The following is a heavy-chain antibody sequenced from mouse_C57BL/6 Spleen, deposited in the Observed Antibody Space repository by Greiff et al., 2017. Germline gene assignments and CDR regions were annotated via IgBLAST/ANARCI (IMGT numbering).Heavy chain of an antibody. CDR2: IYIGNGYT. V-gene: IGHV1-58*01. D-gene: IGHD2-2*01. J-gene: IGHJ2*01. CDR3: ARGGGYGEYYFDY. Sequence: VHVKQSGAELVRPGSSVKLSCTTSGYTFTSYGINWVKQRPGQGLEWIGYIYIGNGYTEYNEKFKGKATLTSDTSSSTSYMQLSSLTSEDSAIYDCARGGGYGEYYFDYWGQGTTLTVSS. CDR1: GYTFTSYG.